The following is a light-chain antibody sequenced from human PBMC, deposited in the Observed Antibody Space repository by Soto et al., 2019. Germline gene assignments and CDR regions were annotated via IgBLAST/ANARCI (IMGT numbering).Light chain of an antibody. CDR1: QSVSTS. V-gene: IGKV3-11*01. Sequence: EIVLTQSPATLSLSPGERATLSCRASQSVSTSLAWYQQKPGQAPRLLIYDASKRATGIPARFSGSGSGTDFTLTISSLETADFAVYYCQQRSTWPPIFTFGPGTKVDIK. CDR2: DAS. J-gene: IGKJ3*01. CDR3: QQRSTWPPIFT.